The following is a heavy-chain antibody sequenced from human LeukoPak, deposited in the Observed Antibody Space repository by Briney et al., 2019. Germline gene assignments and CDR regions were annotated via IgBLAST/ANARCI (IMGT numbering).Heavy chain of an antibody. V-gene: IGHV3-20*04. CDR2: INWNGGST. CDR3: AGGADIGSGSYSRY. CDR1: GFTFDDYG. D-gene: IGHD3-10*01. Sequence: RPGGSLRLSCAASGFTFDDYGMSWVRQAPGKGLEWVSGINWNGGSTGYADSVKGRFTISRDNAKNSLYLQMNSLRAEDPALYYCAGGADIGSGSYSRYWGQGTLVTVSS. J-gene: IGHJ4*02.